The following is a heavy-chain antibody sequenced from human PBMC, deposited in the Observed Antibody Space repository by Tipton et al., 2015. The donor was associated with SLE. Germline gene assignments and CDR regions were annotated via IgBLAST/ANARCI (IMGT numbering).Heavy chain of an antibody. J-gene: IGHJ6*02. V-gene: IGHV4-39*07. CDR3: ARDFSGRDYGMDV. CDR1: GGSLSGGSYY. D-gene: IGHD1-26*01. Sequence: TLSLTCLVSGGSLSGGSYYWGWIRQPPGKGLEWVGVLNHGGSPIYNPSLKSRVTISVDTSKKQFSLKLSSVTAADTAVYYCARDFSGRDYGMDVWGQGTTVTVSS. CDR2: LNHGGSP.